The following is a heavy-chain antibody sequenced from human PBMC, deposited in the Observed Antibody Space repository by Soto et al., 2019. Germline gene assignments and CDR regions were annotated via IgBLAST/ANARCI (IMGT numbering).Heavy chain of an antibody. CDR3: ARGDRGAFDL. CDR1: GFTFSYYW. J-gene: IGHJ3*01. D-gene: IGHD1-26*01. CDR2: IHSDGSST. Sequence: EVQLVESWGGLVQPGESLRLSCAASGFTFSYYWMHWVRQAPGKGLVWVSRIHSDGSSTTYADSVKGRFTISRDNARNTVYLQMNSLRVEDTAVYYCARGDRGAFDLWGQGTVVTVSS. V-gene: IGHV3-74*01.